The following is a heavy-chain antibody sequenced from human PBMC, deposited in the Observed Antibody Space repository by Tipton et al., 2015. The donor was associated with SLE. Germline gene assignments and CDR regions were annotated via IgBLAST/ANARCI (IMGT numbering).Heavy chain of an antibody. CDR1: GGSISSHH. Sequence: TLSLTCPVSGGSISSHHWSWIRQPPGKGLEWIGYIYYSGSTNYNPYLKSRVTISVDTSKNQFSLKLSSVTAADTAVYYCVRERKYVVRFRELVAPDLWGQGTSITVSS. V-gene: IGHV4-59*11. CDR3: VRERKYVVRFRELVAPDL. CDR2: IYYSGST. J-gene: IGHJ3*01. D-gene: IGHD1-26*01.